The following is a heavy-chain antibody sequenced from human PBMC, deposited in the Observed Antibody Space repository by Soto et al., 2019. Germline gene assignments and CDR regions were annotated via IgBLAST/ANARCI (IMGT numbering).Heavy chain of an antibody. CDR2: IYYTGDT. J-gene: IGHJ1*01. D-gene: IGHD3-10*01. V-gene: IGHV4-31*03. CDR1: GDSMTSGGYY. CDR3: AGGPPSPGDVPPYFHF. Sequence: SETLSLTCSVSGDSMTSGGYYWSWVRHHPGKGLEWVGSIYYTGDTYFNPSLKSRITVSMDTSKNEFSLKLTSVTSADTAVYFCAGGPPSPGDVPPYFHFGGQGPRVPVPS.